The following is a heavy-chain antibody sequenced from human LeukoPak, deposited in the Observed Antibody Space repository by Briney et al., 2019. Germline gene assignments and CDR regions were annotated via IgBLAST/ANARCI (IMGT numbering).Heavy chain of an antibody. J-gene: IGHJ4*02. CDR1: GGSISSSSYY. CDR3: ARHQGGWSVRYFDY. Sequence: SETLSLTCTVSGGSISSSSYYCGWIRQPPGKGLEWIGSIYYSGSTYYNPSIKSRVTISVDTSKNQFSLKLSSVTAADTAVYYCARHQGGWSVRYFDYWGQGTLVTVSS. D-gene: IGHD2-15*01. CDR2: IYYSGST. V-gene: IGHV4-39*01.